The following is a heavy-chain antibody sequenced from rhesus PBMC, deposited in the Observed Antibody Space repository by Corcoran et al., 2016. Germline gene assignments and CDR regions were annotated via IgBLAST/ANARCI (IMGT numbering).Heavy chain of an antibody. J-gene: IGHJ6*01. V-gene: IGHV4-127*01. Sequence: QVQLKESGPGLVKPSETLSLTCTVSGDSIISGYAWSWIRQPPGKGLEWSVYIGGNSKPSLRHRFTISKGTSKNQFSLNLTSVTAADTAVYYWASGLNYGAPNFGLDSWGQGVVVTVSS. D-gene: IGHD1-26*01. CDR1: GDSIISGYA. CDR2: IGG. CDR3: ASGLNYGAPNFGLDS.